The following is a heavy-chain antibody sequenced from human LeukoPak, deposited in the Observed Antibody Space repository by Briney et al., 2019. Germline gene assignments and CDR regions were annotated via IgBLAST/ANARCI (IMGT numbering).Heavy chain of an antibody. J-gene: IGHJ6*02. V-gene: IGHV1-3*01. Sequence: ASVKVSCKASGYTFTSYAMHWVRQAPGQRLEWMGWINAGNGNTKYSQKFQGRVTITRDTSASTAYMELSSLRSEDTAVCYCARSGSYSWHYYYYGMDVWGQGTTVTVSS. D-gene: IGHD1-26*01. CDR2: INAGNGNT. CDR1: GYTFTSYA. CDR3: ARSGSYSWHYYYYGMDV.